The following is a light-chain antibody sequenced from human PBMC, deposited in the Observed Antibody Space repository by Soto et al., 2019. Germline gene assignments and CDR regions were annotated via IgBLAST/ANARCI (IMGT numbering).Light chain of an antibody. J-gene: IGKJ1*01. CDR3: QQYGNSPKT. V-gene: IGKV3-15*01. Sequence: EIVMTQSPATLSVSPGERATLSCRASQSVSSNLAWYQQKPGQAPRLLIYGASTRATGIPDRFSGSGSGADFTLTITRLAREDFAVYYCQQYGNSPKTFGQGTKVDIK. CDR1: QSVSSN. CDR2: GAS.